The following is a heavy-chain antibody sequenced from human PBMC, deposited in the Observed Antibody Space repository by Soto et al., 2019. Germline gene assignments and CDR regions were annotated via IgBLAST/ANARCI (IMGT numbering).Heavy chain of an antibody. CDR3: ARDYGGNSAYYYYGMDV. CDR1: GGSISSGGYY. D-gene: IGHD4-17*01. V-gene: IGHV4-31*03. Sequence: PSETLSLTCTVSGGSISSGGYYWSWIRQHPGKGLEWIGYIYYSGSTYYNPSLKSRVTISVDTSKNQFSLKLSSVTAADTAVYYCARDYGGNSAYYYYGMDVWGQGTTVT. J-gene: IGHJ6*02. CDR2: IYYSGST.